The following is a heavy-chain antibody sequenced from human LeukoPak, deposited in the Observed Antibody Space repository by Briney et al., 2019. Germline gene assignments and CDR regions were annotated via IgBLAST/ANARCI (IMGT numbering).Heavy chain of an antibody. J-gene: IGHJ3*02. CDR2: IYHSGST. V-gene: IGHV4-30-2*01. D-gene: IGHD6-19*01. Sequence: SETLSLTCAVSGGSISSGGYSWSWIRQPPGKGLEWTGYIYHSGSTYYNPSLKSRVTISVDTSKNQFSLKLSSVTAADTAVYYCASLPVVGMRAFDIWGQGTMVTVSS. CDR3: ASLPVVGMRAFDI. CDR1: GGSISSGGYS.